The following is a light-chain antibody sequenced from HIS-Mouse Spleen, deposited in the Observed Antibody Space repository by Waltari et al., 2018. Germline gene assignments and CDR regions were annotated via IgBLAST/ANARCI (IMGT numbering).Light chain of an antibody. CDR2: EVS. J-gene: IGLJ1*01. V-gene: IGLV2-8*01. CDR1: SSDVGGYNY. CDR3: SSYAGSNNLGV. Sequence: QSALTQPPSASGSPGQSVTISCTGTSSDVGGYNYVSWYQQHPGKAPKPMIYEVSKRPSGVPDRFSGSKSGNTASLTVSGLQAEDEADYYCSSYAGSNNLGVFGTGTKVTVL.